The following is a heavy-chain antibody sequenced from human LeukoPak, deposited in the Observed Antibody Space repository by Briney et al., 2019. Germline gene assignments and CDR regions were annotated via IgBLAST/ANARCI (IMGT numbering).Heavy chain of an antibody. CDR1: GFTFSSCA. Sequence: PGGSLRLSCAASGFTFSSCAMHWVRQAPGKGLEWVAVISYDGSNKYYADSVKGRFTISRDNSKNTLYLQMNSLRAEDTAVYYCARDLVRRIAAAATPRFDYWGQGTLVTVSS. CDR2: ISYDGSNK. CDR3: ARDLVRRIAAAATPRFDY. V-gene: IGHV3-30*04. D-gene: IGHD6-13*01. J-gene: IGHJ4*02.